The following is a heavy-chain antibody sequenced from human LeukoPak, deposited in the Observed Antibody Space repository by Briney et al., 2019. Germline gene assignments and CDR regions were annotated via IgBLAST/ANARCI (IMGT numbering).Heavy chain of an antibody. CDR1: GFTFSSYA. V-gene: IGHV3-23*01. D-gene: IGHD3-9*01. J-gene: IGHJ3*02. Sequence: GGSLRLSCAASGFTFSSYAMSWVRQAPGKGLEWVSAISGSGGSTYYADSVKGRFTISRDNSTNTLYLQMNSLRAEDTAVYYCAKDTPNGVLRYFDWLYEGGAFDIWGQGTMVTVSS. CDR2: ISGSGGST. CDR3: AKDTPNGVLRYFDWLYEGGAFDI.